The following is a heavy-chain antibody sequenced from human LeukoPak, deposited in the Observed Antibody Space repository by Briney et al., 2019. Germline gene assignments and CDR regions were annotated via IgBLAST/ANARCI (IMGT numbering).Heavy chain of an antibody. CDR3: ARAWYYYDSSGYPIGY. V-gene: IGHV3-21*01. D-gene: IGHD3-22*01. CDR2: ISSSSSYI. CDR1: GFTFSSYS. Sequence: GGSLRLSCAASGFTFSSYSMNWVRQAPGKGLEWVSSISSSSSYICYADSVKGRFTISRDNAKNSLYLQMNSLRAEDTAVYYCARAWYYYDSSGYPIGYWGQGTLVTVSS. J-gene: IGHJ4*02.